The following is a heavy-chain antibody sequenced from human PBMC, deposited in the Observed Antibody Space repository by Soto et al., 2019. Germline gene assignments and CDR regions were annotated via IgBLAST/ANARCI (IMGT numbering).Heavy chain of an antibody. Sequence: QVQLVESGGGVVQPGRSLRLSCAASGFTFSSYGMHWVRQAPGKGLEWVAVISYDGSNKYYADSVKGRFTISRDNSKNTLYLQMNSLRAEDTAVYYCAKVARTAVSSGWYNNWFDPWGQGTLVTVSS. CDR1: GFTFSSYG. D-gene: IGHD6-19*01. J-gene: IGHJ5*02. CDR2: ISYDGSNK. CDR3: AKVARTAVSSGWYNNWFDP. V-gene: IGHV3-30*18.